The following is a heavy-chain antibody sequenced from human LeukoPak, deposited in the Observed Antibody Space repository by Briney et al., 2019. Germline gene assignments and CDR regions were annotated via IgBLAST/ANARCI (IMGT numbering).Heavy chain of an antibody. CDR3: ARVRLHVDNSVWLTYYMDV. CDR2: ISAYNGNT. CDR1: GYTFTSYG. D-gene: IGHD3-22*01. Sequence: ASVKVSCKASGYTFTSYGISWVRQAPGQGLEWMGWISAYNGNTNYAQKLQGRVTMTTDTSTSTAYMELRSLRSDDTAVYYCARVRLHVDNSVWLTYYMDVWGKGTTVTVSS. J-gene: IGHJ6*03. V-gene: IGHV1-18*01.